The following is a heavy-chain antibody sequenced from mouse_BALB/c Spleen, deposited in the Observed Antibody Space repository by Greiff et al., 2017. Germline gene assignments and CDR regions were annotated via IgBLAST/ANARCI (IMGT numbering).Heavy chain of an antibody. CDR2: ISSGGSYT. D-gene: IGHD1-1*01. Sequence: EVMLVESGGGLVKPGGSLKLSCAASGFSFSSYSMSWVRQTPEKRLEWVATISSGGSYTYYPDSVKGRFTISRDNAKNTLYLQMSSLKSEDTAMFYCTRDWILRDGAMDYWGQGTSVNVAS. V-gene: IGHV5-6-4*01. J-gene: IGHJ4*01. CDR1: GFSFSSYS. CDR3: TRDWILRDGAMDY.